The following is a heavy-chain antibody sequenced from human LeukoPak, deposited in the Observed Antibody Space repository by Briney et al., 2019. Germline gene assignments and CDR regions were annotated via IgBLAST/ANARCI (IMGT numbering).Heavy chain of an antibody. CDR1: GFTFSSYW. J-gene: IGHJ4*02. CDR2: ISYDGSNK. D-gene: IGHD6-13*01. V-gene: IGHV3-30*18. CDR3: AKDKSPAAGGRYYFDY. Sequence: GGSLRLSCAASGFTFSSYWMHWVRQAPGKGLEWVAVISYDGSNKYYADSVKGRFTISRDNSKNTLYLQMNSLRAEDTAVYYCAKDKSPAAGGRYYFDYWGQGTLVTVSS.